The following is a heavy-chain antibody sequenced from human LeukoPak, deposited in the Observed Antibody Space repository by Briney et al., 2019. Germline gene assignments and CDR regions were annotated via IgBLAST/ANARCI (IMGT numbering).Heavy chain of an antibody. Sequence: PSETLSLTCAVYGGSFSGYYWSWIRQPPGKGLEWIGEIDHSGSTNYNPSLKSRVTISVDTSKNQFSLKLSSVTAADTAVYYCARLWFSKVDPWGQGTLVTVSS. V-gene: IGHV4-34*01. J-gene: IGHJ5*02. CDR3: ARLWFSKVDP. D-gene: IGHD3-10*01. CDR1: GGSFSGYY. CDR2: IDHSGST.